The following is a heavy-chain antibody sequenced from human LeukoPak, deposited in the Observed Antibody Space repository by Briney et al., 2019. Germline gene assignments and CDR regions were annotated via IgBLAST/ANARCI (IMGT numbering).Heavy chain of an antibody. CDR1: GYTFTSYD. D-gene: IGHD2-15*01. CDR2: MNPNSGNT. CDR3: ARGRYRSGGSCSNWFDP. V-gene: IGHV1-8*01. Sequence: ASVKVSCKASGYTFTSYDINWVRQATGQGLEWMGWMNPNSGNTGYAQRFQGRVTMTRNTSISTAYMELSSLRSEDTAVYYCARGRYRSGGSCSNWFDPWGQGTLVTVSS. J-gene: IGHJ5*02.